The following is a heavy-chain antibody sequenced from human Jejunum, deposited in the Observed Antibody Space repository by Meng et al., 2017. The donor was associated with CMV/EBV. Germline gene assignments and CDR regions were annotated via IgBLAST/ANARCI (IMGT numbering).Heavy chain of an antibody. J-gene: IGHJ3*01. CDR1: FSASH. CDR2: INISTIFI. V-gene: IGHV3-21*01. D-gene: IGHD2/OR15-2a*01. Sequence: FSASHMNWFRQAPGQGLKWFASINISTIFIYYAASEKGRFTISRDNAKNSLYLQMNSLRAEDTAVYYCARDYSHQVVASTHDAFDLWGQGTMVTVSS. CDR3: ARDYSHQVVASTHDAFDL.